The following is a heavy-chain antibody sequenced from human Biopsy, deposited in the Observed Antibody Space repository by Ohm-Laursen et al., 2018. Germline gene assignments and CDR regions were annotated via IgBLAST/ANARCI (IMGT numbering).Heavy chain of an antibody. J-gene: IGHJ4*02. V-gene: IGHV4-34*08. D-gene: IGHD2-15*01. CDR3: GNEVHGRDY. Sequence: SQTLSLTWAVFGKTFSDYQWSWIRQPPGKGLEWIGQINQAGTTNYNPSLKSRVPISADASKYEFSLRLTSVTAADTAVYLCGNEVHGRDYWGLGAQVTVSS. CDR2: INQAGTT. CDR1: GKTFSDYQ.